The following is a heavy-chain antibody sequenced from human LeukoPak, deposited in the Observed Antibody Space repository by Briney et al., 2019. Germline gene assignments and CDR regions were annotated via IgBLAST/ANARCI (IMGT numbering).Heavy chain of an antibody. Sequence: GGSLRLSCAASGFTFSSYAMSWVRQAPGKGLEWVSAISGSGGSTYYADPVKGRFTISRDNSKNTLYLQMNSLRAEDTAVYYCARSSWYYFDYWGQGTLVTVSS. CDR3: ARSSWYYFDY. J-gene: IGHJ4*02. D-gene: IGHD6-13*01. CDR2: ISGSGGST. CDR1: GFTFSSYA. V-gene: IGHV3-23*01.